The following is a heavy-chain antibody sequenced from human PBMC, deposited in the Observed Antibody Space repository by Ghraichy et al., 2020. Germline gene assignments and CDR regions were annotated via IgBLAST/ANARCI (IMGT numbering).Heavy chain of an antibody. D-gene: IGHD4-17*01. CDR2: IKSDGSDI. CDR1: GFTFSRHW. Sequence: GGSLRLSCAASGFTFSRHWMSWIRQAPGKGLEWVASIKSDGSDIFYVDSVRGRFTISRDNTKNSVFLEMNSLRVEDTAVYYCARDPYGDYKYGGTDYWGRGTLLTVSS. CDR3: ARDPYGDYKYGGTDY. V-gene: IGHV3-7*01. J-gene: IGHJ4*02.